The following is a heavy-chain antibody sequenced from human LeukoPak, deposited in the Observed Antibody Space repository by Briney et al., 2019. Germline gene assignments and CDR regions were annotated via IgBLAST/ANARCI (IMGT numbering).Heavy chain of an antibody. J-gene: IGHJ4*02. CDR1: GYSISSGYY. D-gene: IGHD6-13*01. V-gene: IGHV4-38-2*02. Sequence: SETLSLTCTVSGYSISSGYYWGWIRQPPGKGLGWIGSIYHSGSTYYNPSLKSRVTRSVDTSKNQFSLKLSSVTAADTAVYYCAAGSDYWGQGTLVTVSS. CDR3: AAGSDY. CDR2: IYHSGST.